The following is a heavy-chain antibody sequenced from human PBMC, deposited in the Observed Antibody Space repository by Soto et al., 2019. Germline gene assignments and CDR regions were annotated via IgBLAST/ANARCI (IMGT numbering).Heavy chain of an antibody. CDR2: IYTSGST. Sequence: SETLSLTCTVSGGSISSYYWSWIRQPAGKGLEWIGRIYTSGSTNYNPSLKSRVTMSVDTSKNQFSLKLNSVTPEDTAVYYCARGGDSSGWYNYWGQGTLVTVSS. V-gene: IGHV4-4*07. J-gene: IGHJ4*02. CDR1: GGSISSYY. D-gene: IGHD6-19*01. CDR3: ARGGDSSGWYNY.